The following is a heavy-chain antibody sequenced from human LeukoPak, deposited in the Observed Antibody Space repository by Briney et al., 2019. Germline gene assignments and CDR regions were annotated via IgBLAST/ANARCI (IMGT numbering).Heavy chain of an antibody. V-gene: IGHV4-59*01. CDR3: ARVAHYYYYMDV. CDR1: GGSISSYY. CDR2: IYYSGST. J-gene: IGHJ6*03. Sequence: SETLSLTCTVSGGSISSYYWSWIRQPPGKGLEWIGYIYYSGSTNYNPSLKSRVTISVDTSKNQFSLKLSSVTAADTAVYYCARVAHYYYYMDVWGRGTTVTVSS.